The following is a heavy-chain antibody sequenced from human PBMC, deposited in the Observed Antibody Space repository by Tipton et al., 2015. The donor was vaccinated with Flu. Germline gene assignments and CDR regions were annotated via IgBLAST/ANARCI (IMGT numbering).Heavy chain of an antibody. CDR1: GGSISSYY. Sequence: GLVKPSETLSLTCTVSGGSISSYYWSWIRQPPGKGLEWIGYIYYSGSTNYNPSLKSRVTISVDTSKNQFSLKLSSVTAADTAVYYCAREGDSSGHDAFDIWGQGTMVTVSS. CDR3: AREGDSSGHDAFDI. CDR2: IYYSGST. V-gene: IGHV4-59*12. J-gene: IGHJ3*02. D-gene: IGHD3-22*01.